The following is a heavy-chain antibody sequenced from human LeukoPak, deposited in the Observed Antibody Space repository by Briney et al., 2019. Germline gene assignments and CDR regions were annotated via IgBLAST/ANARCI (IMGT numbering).Heavy chain of an antibody. CDR3: ARASFYYYGSGCYYYMDV. Sequence: SETLSLTCTVSGGSISSYYWSWIRQPAGKGLEWIGRIYTSGSTNYNPSLKSRVTISVDTSKNQFSLKLSSVTAADTAVYYCARASFYYYGSGCYYYMDVWGKGTTVTVSS. J-gene: IGHJ6*03. D-gene: IGHD3-10*01. CDR2: IYTSGST. CDR1: GGSISSYY. V-gene: IGHV4-4*07.